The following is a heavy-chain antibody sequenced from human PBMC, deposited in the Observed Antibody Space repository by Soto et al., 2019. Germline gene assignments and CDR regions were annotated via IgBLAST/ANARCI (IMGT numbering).Heavy chain of an antibody. CDR3: AKDYWSRSSLYGDAFDI. V-gene: IGHV3-30*18. D-gene: IGHD6-13*01. J-gene: IGHJ3*02. Sequence: GGSLRLSCAASGFTFSSYGMHWVRQAPGKGLEWVAVISYDGSNKYYADSVKGRFTISRDNSKNTLYLQMNSLRAEDTAVYYCAKDYWSRSSLYGDAFDIWGQGTMVTVSS. CDR2: ISYDGSNK. CDR1: GFTFSSYG.